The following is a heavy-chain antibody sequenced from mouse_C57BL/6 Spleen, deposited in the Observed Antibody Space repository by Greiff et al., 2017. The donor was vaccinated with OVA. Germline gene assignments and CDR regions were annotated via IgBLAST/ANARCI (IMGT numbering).Heavy chain of an antibody. CDR3: ARHLYKGIYFDY. J-gene: IGHJ2*01. CDR1: GFTFSDYG. Sequence: VQLKESGGGLVKPGGSLKLSCAASGFTFSDYGMHWVRQAPEKGLEWVAYISSGSSTIYYADTVKGRFTISRDNAKNTLFLQMTSLRSEDTDMYYCARHLYKGIYFDYWGQGTTLTVSS. CDR2: ISSGSSTI. D-gene: IGHD1-3*01. V-gene: IGHV5-17*01.